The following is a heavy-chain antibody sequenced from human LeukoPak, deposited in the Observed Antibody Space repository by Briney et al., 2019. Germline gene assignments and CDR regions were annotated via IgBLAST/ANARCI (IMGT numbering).Heavy chain of an antibody. D-gene: IGHD2-2*01. CDR2: ISGSGNTT. CDR3: AKDLSPAAD. V-gene: IGHV3-23*01. J-gene: IGHJ4*02. Sequence: GGSLRLSCAASGFTFSSYAINWLRQAPGKGLEWVSGISGSGNTTYYADSVKGRFTISRDNSRTMLYLQMNSLRAEDTAVYYCAKDLSPAADWGQGTLVTVSS. CDR1: GFTFSSYA.